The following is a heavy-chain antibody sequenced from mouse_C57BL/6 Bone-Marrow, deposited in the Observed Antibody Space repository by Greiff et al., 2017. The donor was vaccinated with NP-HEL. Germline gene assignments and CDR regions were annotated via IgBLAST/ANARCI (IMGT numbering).Heavy chain of an antibody. Sequence: EVQLVESGGGLVQPGGSLKLSCAASGFTFSDYYMYWVRQTPEKRLEWVAYISNGGGSTYYPDTVKGRFTISRDNAKNTLYLQMSRLKSEDTAMYYCARWRDGYFPFAYWGQGTLVTVSA. J-gene: IGHJ3*01. CDR1: GFTFSDYY. CDR3: ARWRDGYFPFAY. D-gene: IGHD2-3*01. CDR2: ISNGGGST. V-gene: IGHV5-12*01.